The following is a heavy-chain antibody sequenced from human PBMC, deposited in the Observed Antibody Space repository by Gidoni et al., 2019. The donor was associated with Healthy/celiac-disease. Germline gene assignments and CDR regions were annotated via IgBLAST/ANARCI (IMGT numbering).Heavy chain of an antibody. D-gene: IGHD2-2*01. Sequence: EVQLLESGVGLVQPGGSLRLSCAASGFTFSSYAMRWVRQAPGKGLEWVSAISGSGGSTYYADSVKGRFNISRDNSKNTLYLQMNSLRAEDTAVYYCAKDTGRTSSLFDYWGQGTLVTVSS. CDR1: GFTFSSYA. CDR2: ISGSGGST. CDR3: AKDTGRTSSLFDY. J-gene: IGHJ4*02. V-gene: IGHV3-23*01.